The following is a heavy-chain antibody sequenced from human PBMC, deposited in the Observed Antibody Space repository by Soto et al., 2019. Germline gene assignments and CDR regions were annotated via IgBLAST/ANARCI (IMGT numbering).Heavy chain of an antibody. CDR2: ISGSGGST. D-gene: IGHD3-16*02. V-gene: IGHV3-23*01. J-gene: IGHJ4*02. Sequence: GGSLRLSCAASGFTFSSYAMSWVRQAPGKGLEWVSAISGSGGSTYYADSVKGRFTISRDNSKNTLYLQMNSLRAEDTAVYYCAKDSTLGLHLGELSLDLYYFDYWGQGTLVTVSS. CDR1: GFTFSSYA. CDR3: AKDSTLGLHLGELSLDLYYFDY.